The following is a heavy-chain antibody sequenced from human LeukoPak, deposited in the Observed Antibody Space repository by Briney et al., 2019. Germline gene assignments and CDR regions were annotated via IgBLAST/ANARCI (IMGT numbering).Heavy chain of an antibody. J-gene: IGHJ4*02. CDR3: ARVWFGELSREDDY. V-gene: IGHV1-2*02. CDR2: INPNSGGT. Sequence: GASVKVSCKASGYTFTGYYMHWVRQAPGQGLEWMGWINPNSGGTNYAQKFQGRVTMTRDTSISTAYMELSRLRSDDTAVYYCARVWFGELSREDDYWGQGTLVTVSS. CDR1: GYTFTGYY. D-gene: IGHD3-10*01.